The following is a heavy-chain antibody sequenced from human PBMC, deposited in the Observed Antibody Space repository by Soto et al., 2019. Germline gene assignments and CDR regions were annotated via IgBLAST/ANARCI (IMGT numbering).Heavy chain of an antibody. J-gene: IGHJ4*02. CDR3: ARSLFLASTDTEPFDY. Sequence: EAQLLESGGGLVQPGGSLVLSGAAFGFTFSSYARSWGRQPPGKGLEWISSISGGGNDAFFSASVKGRFTTPGDNSGNTLYLQMSSLRADDTAIYYCARSLFLASTDTEPFDYWGQGALVTVSS. D-gene: IGHD3-3*02. CDR2: ISGGGNDA. V-gene: IGHV3-23*01. CDR1: GFTFSSYA.